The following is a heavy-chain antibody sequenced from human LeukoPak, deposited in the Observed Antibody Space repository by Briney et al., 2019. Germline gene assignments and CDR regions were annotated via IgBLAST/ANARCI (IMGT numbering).Heavy chain of an antibody. D-gene: IGHD6-19*01. J-gene: IGHJ4*02. V-gene: IGHV4-59*01. Sequence: SETLSLTCTVAGGSISSYYWSWIRQPPGKGLEWIGYIYYSGSTNYNPSLKSRVTISVDTSKNQFSLKLSSVTAADTAVYYCATDRGGRSSGFLDYWGQGTLVTVSS. CDR1: GGSISSYY. CDR2: IYYSGST. CDR3: ATDRGGRSSGFLDY.